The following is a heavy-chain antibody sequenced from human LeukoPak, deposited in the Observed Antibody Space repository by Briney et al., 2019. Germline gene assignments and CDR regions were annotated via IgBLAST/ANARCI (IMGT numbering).Heavy chain of an antibody. D-gene: IGHD3-16*01. V-gene: IGHV3-23*01. Sequence: GGSLRLSRAASGFTFSSYAMSWVRQAPGKGLEWVSAISGSGGSTYYADSVKGRFTISRDNSKNTLYLQMNSLRAEDTAVYYCAKPSRGDGLTDYWGQGTLVTVSS. CDR3: AKPSRGDGLTDY. CDR2: ISGSGGST. CDR1: GFTFSSYA. J-gene: IGHJ4*02.